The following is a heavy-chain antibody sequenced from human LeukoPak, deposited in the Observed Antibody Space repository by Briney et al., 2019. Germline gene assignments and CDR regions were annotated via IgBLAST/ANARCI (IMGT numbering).Heavy chain of an antibody. J-gene: IGHJ4*02. D-gene: IGHD6-19*01. V-gene: IGHV5-51*01. CDR3: ARPVRKGSGWYNFDY. CDR2: IYPGDSDT. CDR1: GYSFTSYW. Sequence: GESLKISCKGSGYSFTSYWIGWVRQMPGKGLEWMGIIYPGDSDTRYSPSFQGQVTISADKSISTAYLQWSSLKASDTAMYYCARPVRKGSGWYNFDYWGQGTLVTVSS.